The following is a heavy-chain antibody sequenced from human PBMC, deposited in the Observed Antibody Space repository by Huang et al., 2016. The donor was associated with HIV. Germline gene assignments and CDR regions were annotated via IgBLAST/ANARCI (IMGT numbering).Heavy chain of an antibody. D-gene: IGHD3-10*01. Sequence: QVQLVQSGAEVKKPGSSVKVSCKASGGTFSSYAISWVRQAPGQGLEWMGGISPIFGTTNYAQNFQGRVTITADESTSTAYMELSSLRSDDTAVYYCATDFIRRTPPYCSYMDVWGKGTTVTVSS. V-gene: IGHV1-69*13. J-gene: IGHJ6*03. CDR2: ISPIFGTT. CDR3: ATDFIRRTPPYCSYMDV. CDR1: GGTFSSYA.